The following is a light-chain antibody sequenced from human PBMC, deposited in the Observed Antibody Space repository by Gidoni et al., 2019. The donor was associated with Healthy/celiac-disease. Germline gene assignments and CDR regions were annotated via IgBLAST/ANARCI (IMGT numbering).Light chain of an antibody. CDR1: QSVSSY. J-gene: IGKJ2*01. CDR2: DAS. Sequence: EIVFTQSPATLSLSPGERATLSCRASQSVSSYLAWYQQKPGQAPRLLIYDASNRATGIPARFSGSGSGTDFTLTISSLEPEDFAVYYCQQRSNWPQYTFGQXTKLEIK. V-gene: IGKV3-11*01. CDR3: QQRSNWPQYT.